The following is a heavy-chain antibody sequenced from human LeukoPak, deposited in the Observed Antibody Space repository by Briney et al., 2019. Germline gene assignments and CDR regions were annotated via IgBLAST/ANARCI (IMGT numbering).Heavy chain of an antibody. CDR3: ARLKGKIYGMDV. D-gene: IGHD3-10*01. J-gene: IGHJ6*04. CDR2: IYHSGST. V-gene: IGHV4-4*02. Sequence: PSETLSLTCAVSGAFITNSNWWSWVCQPPGKGLEWIGEIYHSGSTNYNPSLKSRVTISVDKSKNQFSLTLSSVTAADTALYYCARLKGKIYGMDVWGKGTTVTVSS. CDR1: GAFITNSNW.